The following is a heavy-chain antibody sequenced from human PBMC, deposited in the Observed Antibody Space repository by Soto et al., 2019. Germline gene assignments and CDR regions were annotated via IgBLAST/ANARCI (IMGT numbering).Heavy chain of an antibody. D-gene: IGHD5-18*01. J-gene: IGHJ6*02. CDR2: IYPGDSDT. CDR1: GYSFTSYW. CDR3: ARLGGGYSYGFEYDYYYGMDV. Sequence: GESLKISCKGSGYSFTSYWIGWVRQMPGKGLEWMGIIYPGDSDTRYSPSFQGQVTISADKSISTAYLQWSSLKASDTAMYYCARLGGGYSYGFEYDYYYGMDVWGQGTTVTVSS. V-gene: IGHV5-51*01.